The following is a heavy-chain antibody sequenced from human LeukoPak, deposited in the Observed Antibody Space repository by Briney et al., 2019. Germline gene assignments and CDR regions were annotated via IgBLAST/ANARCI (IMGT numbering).Heavy chain of an antibody. CDR2: ISASGSNI. Sequence: GGSLSLSCAASGFPFSSYSMNWVRQAPGKGMEWVSYISASGSNIYYLDSVRGRFTVSRANAVNSLFLQMDLPRAEATAVDYXXXXXXTYFDXXXXXTLVTVSS. V-gene: IGHV3-48*01. CDR1: GFPFSSYS. J-gene: IGHJ4*02. CDR3: XXXXXTYFDX.